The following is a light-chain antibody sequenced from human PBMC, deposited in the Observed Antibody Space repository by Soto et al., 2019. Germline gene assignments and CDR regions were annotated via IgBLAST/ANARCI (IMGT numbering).Light chain of an antibody. J-gene: IGKJ5*01. Sequence: DIVLTQSPATLSLSPGERATLSCRASQSVGIYLGWYQQRPGQAPRLLIYDASNRAAGIPGRFSGSGSGTDFTLTINSLEPEDFAVYYCQYRNTWPPAFGQGTRLEIK. CDR2: DAS. V-gene: IGKV3-11*01. CDR3: QYRNTWPPA. CDR1: QSVGIY.